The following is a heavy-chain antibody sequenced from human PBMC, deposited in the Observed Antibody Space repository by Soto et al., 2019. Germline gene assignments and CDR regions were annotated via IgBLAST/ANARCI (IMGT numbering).Heavy chain of an antibody. D-gene: IGHD3-9*01. Sequence: SETLSLTCTVSGGSISSGGYYWSWIRQHPGKGLEWIGYIYYSGSTYYNPSLKSRVTISVDTSKNQFSLKLSSVTAADTAVYYCARWYFDPPYYFDYWGQGTLVTVSS. V-gene: IGHV4-31*03. CDR2: IYYSGST. CDR1: GGSISSGGYY. J-gene: IGHJ4*02. CDR3: ARWYFDPPYYFDY.